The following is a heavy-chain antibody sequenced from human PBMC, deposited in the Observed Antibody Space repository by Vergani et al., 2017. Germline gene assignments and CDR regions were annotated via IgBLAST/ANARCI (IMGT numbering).Heavy chain of an antibody. J-gene: IGHJ5*02. Sequence: QVQLVQSGAEVKKPGSSVKVSCKASGGTFSSYAISWVRQAPGQGLEWMGGIIPIFGTANYAQKFQGRVTITADESPSTAYMELSSLRSEDTAVYYCAGAASRWSTIFGVVTKGWFDPWGQGTLVTVSS. V-gene: IGHV1-69*01. CDR1: GGTFSSYA. CDR2: IIPIFGTA. CDR3: AGAASRWSTIFGVVTKGWFDP. D-gene: IGHD3-3*01.